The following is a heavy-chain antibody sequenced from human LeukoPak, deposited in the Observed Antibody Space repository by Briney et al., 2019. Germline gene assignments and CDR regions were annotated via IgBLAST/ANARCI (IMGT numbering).Heavy chain of an antibody. CDR3: ARGGYSYGPTFYYFDY. D-gene: IGHD5-18*01. J-gene: IGHJ4*02. CDR2: IIPIFGTA. V-gene: IGHV1-69*05. CDR1: GGTFSSYA. Sequence: SVKVSYKASGGTFSSYAISWVRQAPGQGLEWMGGIIPIFGTANYAQKFQGRVTITTDESTSTAYMELSSLRSEDTAVYYCARGGYSYGPTFYYFDYWGQGTLVTVSS.